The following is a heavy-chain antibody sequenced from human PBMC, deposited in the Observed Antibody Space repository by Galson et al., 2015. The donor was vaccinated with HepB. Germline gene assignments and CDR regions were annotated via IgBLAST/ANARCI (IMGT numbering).Heavy chain of an antibody. J-gene: IGHJ6*02. CDR2: IIPIFGTA. D-gene: IGHD3-3*01. V-gene: IGHV1-69*13. Sequence: SVKVSCKASGGTFSSYAISWVRQAPGQGLEWMGGIIPIFGTANYAQKFQGRVTITADESTSTAYMEQSSLRSEDTAVYYCARSSGFGVVAYYYGMDVWGQGTTVTVSS. CDR1: GGTFSSYA. CDR3: ARSSGFGVVAYYYGMDV.